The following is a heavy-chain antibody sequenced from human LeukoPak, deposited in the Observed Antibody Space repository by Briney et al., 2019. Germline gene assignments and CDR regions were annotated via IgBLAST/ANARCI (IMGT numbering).Heavy chain of an antibody. CDR2: IYYSGTT. J-gene: IGHJ4*02. V-gene: IGHV4-59*11. Sequence: PETLSLTCTVSGGSLSSHYWRWIRQPPGKGMELIGHIYYSGTTYYNPSLNSRVTISLDTSRNQFSLRLTSETAADTAVYYCARFSSDCSTASCYLTYWGQGTLVTVSS. D-gene: IGHD2-2*01. CDR3: ARFSSDCSTASCYLTY. CDR1: GGSLSSHY.